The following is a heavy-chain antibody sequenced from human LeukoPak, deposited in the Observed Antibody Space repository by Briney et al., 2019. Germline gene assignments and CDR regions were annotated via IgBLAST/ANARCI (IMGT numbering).Heavy chain of an antibody. Sequence: ASVKVSCKASGYTFTRHYMNWVRQAPGQGLEWMGKINPSSGGTGYAQKFQGRVTMPRDTSTSTDYMELTSLRSADTAVYYCARDGLYCTNGVCSSDIWGQGTLVTVSS. V-gene: IGHV1-46*01. D-gene: IGHD2-8*01. CDR3: ARDGLYCTNGVCSSDI. CDR2: INPSSGGT. CDR1: GYTFTRHY. J-gene: IGHJ3*02.